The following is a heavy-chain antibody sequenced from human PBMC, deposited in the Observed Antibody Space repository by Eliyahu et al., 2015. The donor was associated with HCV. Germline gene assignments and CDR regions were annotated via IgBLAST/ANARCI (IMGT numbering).Heavy chain of an antibody. CDR1: GGSISSYY. CDR2: IYYSGST. CDR3: ARVGADTTNYDFWSGYYPTPYYYGMDV. J-gene: IGHJ6*02. V-gene: IGHV4-59*01. D-gene: IGHD3-3*01. Sequence: QVQLQESGPGLVKPSETLSLTCTVSGGSISSYYWSWIRQPPGKGLEWIGYIYYSGSTNYNPSLKSRVTISVDTSKNQFSLKLSSVTAADTAVYYCARVGADTTNYDFWSGYYPTPYYYGMDVWGQGTTVTVSS.